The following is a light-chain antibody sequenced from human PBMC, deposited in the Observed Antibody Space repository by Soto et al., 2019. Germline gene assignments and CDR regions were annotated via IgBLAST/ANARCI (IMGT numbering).Light chain of an antibody. Sequence: DIQMTQSPSTLSASVGDRVTIPCRASQSISSWLAWYQQKPGKAPKLLIYKASSLESGVPSRFSGSGSGTEFTLTISSLQPDDFATYYCQQYNSYWWTFGQGTKVDIK. V-gene: IGKV1-5*03. J-gene: IGKJ1*01. CDR1: QSISSW. CDR2: KAS. CDR3: QQYNSYWWT.